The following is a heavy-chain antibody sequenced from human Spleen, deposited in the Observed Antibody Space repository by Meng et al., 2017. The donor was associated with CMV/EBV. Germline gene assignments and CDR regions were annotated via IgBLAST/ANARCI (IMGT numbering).Heavy chain of an antibody. J-gene: IGHJ4*02. CDR3: ARGVSE. D-gene: IGHD3-3*01. CDR1: GFPFSTYS. CDR2: ISSSSSSM. V-gene: IGHV3-21*01. Sequence: GSLRLSWAASGFPFSTYSMNWVRQAPGKGLEWVSCISSSSSSMHYADSVKGRFTISRDNAKNLMYLQLNSLRAEDTAVYYCARGVSEWGQGTLVTVSS.